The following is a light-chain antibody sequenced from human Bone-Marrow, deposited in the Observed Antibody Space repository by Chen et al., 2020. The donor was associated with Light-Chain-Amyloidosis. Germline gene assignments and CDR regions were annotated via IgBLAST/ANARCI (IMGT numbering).Light chain of an antibody. CDR1: NIGTTS. V-gene: IGLV3-21*02. CDR2: EDS. Sequence: YGLTQPSSGSVDPGPTATIARGGNNIGTTSVHWYQQKPGQAPLLVVYEDSDRPSGIPERLSGSNSGNTATLTISRVEAGDEADYYCQVWDRSSDRPVFGGGTKLTVL. J-gene: IGLJ3*02. CDR3: QVWDRSSDRPV.